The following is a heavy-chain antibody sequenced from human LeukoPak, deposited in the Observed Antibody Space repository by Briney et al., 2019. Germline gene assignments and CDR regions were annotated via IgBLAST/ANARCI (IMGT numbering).Heavy chain of an antibody. D-gene: IGHD3-22*01. CDR3: AQSDHYYDSSGYPSMGAFDI. CDR1: GGSINSYY. CDR2: IYYSGST. V-gene: IGHV4-59*01. Sequence: SETLSLTCTVSGGSINSYYWSWIRQPPGKGLEWIGYIYYSGSTNYNPSLKSRVTISVDTSKNQFSLKLSSVTAADTAVYYCAQSDHYYDSSGYPSMGAFDIWGQGTMVTVSS. J-gene: IGHJ3*02.